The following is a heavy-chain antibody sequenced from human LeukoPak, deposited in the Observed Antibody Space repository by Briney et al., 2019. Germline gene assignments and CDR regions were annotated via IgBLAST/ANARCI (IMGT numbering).Heavy chain of an antibody. V-gene: IGHV4-34*01. CDR2: INHSGST. J-gene: IGHJ5*02. CDR1: GGSFSGYY. D-gene: IGHD2-15*01. CDR3: AGGHVDAIRGGSCYWFAP. Sequence: SETLSLTCAVYGGSFSGYYWSWIRQPPGKGLEWIGEINHSGSTNYNSSLKSRVTISVDTSKNQFSLKLSSVTAADTAVYYCAGGHVDAIRGGSCYWFAPGGQETLVTVSS.